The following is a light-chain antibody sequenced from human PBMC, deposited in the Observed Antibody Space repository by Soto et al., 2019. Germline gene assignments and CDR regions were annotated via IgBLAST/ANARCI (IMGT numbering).Light chain of an antibody. CDR1: QSVGSN. V-gene: IGKV3-15*01. Sequence: EVVMTQSPATLSVSPGESATLSCRASQSVGSNLAWYQQKPGQAPRLLIHDASTRATGIPDRFRGSGSGTEFTLTISSLRSEDVAVYYCQHYDNWPPWTFGQGTKVEI. J-gene: IGKJ1*01. CDR2: DAS. CDR3: QHYDNWPPWT.